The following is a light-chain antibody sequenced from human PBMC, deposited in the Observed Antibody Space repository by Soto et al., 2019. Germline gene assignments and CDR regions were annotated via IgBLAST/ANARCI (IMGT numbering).Light chain of an antibody. J-gene: IGKJ4*01. CDR3: QQYNSYQPT. CDR1: QSISSW. Sequence: DIQMTQSPSTLSASVGDRVTITCRASQSISSWLAWYQQKPGKAPKLLSYKAYSLESGVPSRFSGSGSGTACTLTNSSLQPDDFATYYCQQYNSYQPTCGGGTKVESK. V-gene: IGKV1-5*03. CDR2: KAY.